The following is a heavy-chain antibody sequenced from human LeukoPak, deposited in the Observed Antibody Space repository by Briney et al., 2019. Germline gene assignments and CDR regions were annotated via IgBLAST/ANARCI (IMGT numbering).Heavy chain of an antibody. CDR1: GFTFSVYG. J-gene: IGHJ4*02. V-gene: IGHV3-21*01. Sequence: GGFLRLSCTASGFTFSVYGMNWVRQAPWKGLEWVSSISSSSSYIYYADSVKGRFTISRDNAKNSLYLQMNSLRAEDTAVYYCARGVVRYFDYWGQGALVTVSS. CDR2: ISSSSSYI. CDR3: ARGVVRYFDY. D-gene: IGHD3-9*01.